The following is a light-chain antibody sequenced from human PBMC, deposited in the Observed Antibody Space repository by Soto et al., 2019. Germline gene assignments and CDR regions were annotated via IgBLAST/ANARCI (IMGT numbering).Light chain of an antibody. CDR2: DAS. CDR1: QSVCGN. V-gene: IGKV3-15*01. Sequence: EIVMTQSPATLSVSPGERATLSCRASQSVCGNLAWYQRKPGQAPRLLIYDASTRATGIPARFSGSGSGTEFTLTISSLQSEDFAVYYCQQYYNWPRAFGQGTKVEIK. J-gene: IGKJ1*01. CDR3: QQYYNWPRA.